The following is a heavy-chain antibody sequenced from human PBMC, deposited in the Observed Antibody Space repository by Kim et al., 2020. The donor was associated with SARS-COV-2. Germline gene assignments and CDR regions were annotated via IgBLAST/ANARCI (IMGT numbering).Heavy chain of an antibody. D-gene: IGHD4-17*01. V-gene: IGHV1-18*01. CDR3: ARVRGTRGPRAFDI. J-gene: IGHJ3*02. Sequence: AQKLQGRVPMTTDPSTSTAYMELRSLRSDDTAVYYCARVRGTRGPRAFDIWGQGTMVTVSS.